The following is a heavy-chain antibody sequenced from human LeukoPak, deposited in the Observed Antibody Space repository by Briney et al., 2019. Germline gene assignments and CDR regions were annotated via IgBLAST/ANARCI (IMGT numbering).Heavy chain of an antibody. J-gene: IGHJ3*02. Sequence: SVKVSCKASGGIFSTYGISWVRQAPGQGLEWMGGIIPIFGSPTYAQKFQDRVTITGDKSTNTAYMELTSLRSEDTAVYYCARVTRFPRPLHSSGWYFTFDIWGQGTMVTVSS. CDR2: IIPIFGSP. V-gene: IGHV1-69*06. CDR3: ARVTRFPRPLHSSGWYFTFDI. D-gene: IGHD6-19*01. CDR1: GGIFSTYG.